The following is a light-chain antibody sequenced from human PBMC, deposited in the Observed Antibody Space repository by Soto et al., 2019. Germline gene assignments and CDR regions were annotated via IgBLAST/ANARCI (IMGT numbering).Light chain of an antibody. CDR2: GAS. CDR3: HQRYNWPRVT. V-gene: IGKV3D-20*02. Sequence: MSISSCALSVSLRERATLSCRASQSVSIHLAWYQRKLGQAPRLLIYGASSRATGIPDRFSGSGSGTDFTLTISRLEPEDVAVHFCHQRYNWPRVTFGQGTRLEIK. J-gene: IGKJ5*01. CDR1: QSVSIH.